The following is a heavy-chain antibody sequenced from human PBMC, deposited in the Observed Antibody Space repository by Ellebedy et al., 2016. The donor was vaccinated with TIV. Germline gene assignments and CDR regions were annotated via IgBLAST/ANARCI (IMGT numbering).Heavy chain of an antibody. V-gene: IGHV5-51*01. CDR2: IYPGDSDT. Sequence: PGGPLRLSCKGPGYSFTSYWIGWVCQMPGKGREWMGIIYPGDSDTRYSPSFQGQVSISADKSSSTAYLQCGSLKASDTAMYYCAGGRGDLGFGYWGQGTLVTVSS. CDR1: GYSFTSYW. J-gene: IGHJ4*02. CDR3: AGGRGDLGFGY. D-gene: IGHD3-16*01.